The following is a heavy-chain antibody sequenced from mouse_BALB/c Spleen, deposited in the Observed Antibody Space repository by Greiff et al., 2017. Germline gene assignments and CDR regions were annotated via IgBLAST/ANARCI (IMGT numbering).Heavy chain of an antibody. Sequence: VQRVESGPGLVAPSQSLSITCTVSGFSLTSYGVHWVRQPPGKGLEWLGVIWAGGSTNYNSALMSRLSISKYNSKSQVFLKMNSLQTDDTAMYYCARDDGSAWFAYWGQGTLVTVSA. V-gene: IGHV2-9*02. J-gene: IGHJ3*01. CDR2: IWAGGST. D-gene: IGHD1-1*01. CDR3: ARDDGSAWFAY. CDR1: GFSLTSYG.